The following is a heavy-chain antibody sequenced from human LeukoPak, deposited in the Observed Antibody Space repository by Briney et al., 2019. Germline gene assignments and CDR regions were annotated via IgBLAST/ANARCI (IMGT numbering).Heavy chain of an antibody. CDR3: ARFREYSSSWYGPYWFDP. CDR2: IYHSGST. V-gene: IGHV4-38-2*02. D-gene: IGHD6-13*01. Sequence: PSETLSLTCTVSGYSISSGYYWGWIRQPPGKGLEWIGSIYHSGSTYHNPSLKSRVTISVDTSKNQFSLKLSSVTAADTAVYYCARFREYSSSWYGPYWFDPWGQGTLVTVSS. CDR1: GYSISSGYY. J-gene: IGHJ5*02.